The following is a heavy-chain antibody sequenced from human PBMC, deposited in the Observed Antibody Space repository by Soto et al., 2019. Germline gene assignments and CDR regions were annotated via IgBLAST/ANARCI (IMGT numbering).Heavy chain of an antibody. V-gene: IGHV1-69*13. D-gene: IGHD4-17*01. CDR1: GGTFSSYA. Sequence: ASVKVSCKASGGTFSSYAISWVRQAPGQGLEWMGGIIPIFGTANYAQKFQGRVTITADDSTSTAYMELSSLISEDTAVYYCARIRDDYGGAHDYWGQGTLVTVSS. J-gene: IGHJ4*02. CDR2: IIPIFGTA. CDR3: ARIRDDYGGAHDY.